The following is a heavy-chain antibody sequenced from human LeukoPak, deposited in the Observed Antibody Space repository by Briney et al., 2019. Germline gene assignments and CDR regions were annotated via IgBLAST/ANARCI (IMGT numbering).Heavy chain of an antibody. CDR2: IKHDGSEE. V-gene: IGHV3-7*01. D-gene: IGHD3-16*02. Sequence: GGSLRLSCVASGLSISGQWMNWVRQAPGQGLEWVANIKHDGSEEYYVDSVKVRFTISRDDGRNSVSLQMNSVRAEDTAVYYCGYTNNFYHWGQGPLVVVSS. CDR1: GLSISGQW. CDR3: GYTNNFYH. J-gene: IGHJ4*02.